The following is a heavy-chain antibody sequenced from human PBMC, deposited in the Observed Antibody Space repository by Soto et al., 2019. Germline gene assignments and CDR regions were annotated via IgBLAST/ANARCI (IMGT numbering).Heavy chain of an antibody. CDR3: ARVRVSTTIHYCSYDMDV. V-gene: IGHV4-39*01. Sequence: QLQLQESGPGLVKPSETLSLTCTVSGGSMRSSSYYWGWIRQPPGRGLEWIGTIFHSGNTYYGPSHKRQVPLCVDTANNQFSLKLGSVTAADTPVYFCARVRVSTTIHYCSYDMDVWGQGTTVTVSS. CDR1: GGSMRSSSYY. CDR2: IFHSGNT. J-gene: IGHJ6*02. D-gene: IGHD1-1*01.